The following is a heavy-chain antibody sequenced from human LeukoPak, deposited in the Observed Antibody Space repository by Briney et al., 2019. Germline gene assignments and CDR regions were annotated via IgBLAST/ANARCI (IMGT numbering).Heavy chain of an antibody. CDR3: ARDRSSGWYYFDY. CDR1: GGTFSSYA. D-gene: IGHD6-19*01. J-gene: IGHJ4*02. Sequence: GASVKVSCKASGGTFSSYAISWVRQAPGQGLEWMGRIIPILGIANYAQKFQGRVTMTTDTSTSTAYMELRSLRSDDTAVYYCARDRSSGWYYFDYWGQGTLVTVSS. CDR2: IIPILGIA. V-gene: IGHV1-69*04.